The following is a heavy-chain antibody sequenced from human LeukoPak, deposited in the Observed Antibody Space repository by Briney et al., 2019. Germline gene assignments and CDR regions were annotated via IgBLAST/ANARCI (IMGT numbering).Heavy chain of an antibody. J-gene: IGHJ5*02. Sequence: SETLSLTCTVSGASISSGGYYWSWIRQPPGKGLEWIGSIYYNGSTYYNPSLKSRVTISVDTSKNQFSLKLSSVTAADTAVYYCARDSYCSGGSCYYNWFDPWGQGTLVTVSS. CDR2: IYYNGST. CDR1: GASISSGGYY. CDR3: ARDSYCSGGSCYYNWFDP. V-gene: IGHV4-39*07. D-gene: IGHD2-15*01.